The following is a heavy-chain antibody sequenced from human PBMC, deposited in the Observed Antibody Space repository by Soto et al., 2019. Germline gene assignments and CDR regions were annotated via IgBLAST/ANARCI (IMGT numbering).Heavy chain of an antibody. CDR2: IYYSGST. Sequence: SETLSLTCTVSGGSISSSSYYWGWIRQPPGKGLEWIGSIYYSGSTYYNPSLKSRVTISVDTSKNQFSLKLSSVTAADTAVYYCARLGKKGINYYYYYYMDVWGKGTTVTVSS. J-gene: IGHJ6*03. CDR3: ARLGKKGINYYYYYYMDV. V-gene: IGHV4-39*01. CDR1: GGSISSSSYY. D-gene: IGHD3-10*01.